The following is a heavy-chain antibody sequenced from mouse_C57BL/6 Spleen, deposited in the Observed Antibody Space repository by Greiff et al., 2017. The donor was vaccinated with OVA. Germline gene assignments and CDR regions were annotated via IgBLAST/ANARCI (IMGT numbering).Heavy chain of an antibody. D-gene: IGHD1-1*01. CDR1: GFTFTDYY. CDR3: GGSSYGDYAMDY. Sequence: EVQGVESGPVLVKPGPSVKISCKASGFTFTDYYMHWVKQSHGKSLEWIGLVYPYNGGTSYNQKFKGKATLTVDTSSSTAYMELNSLTSEDSAVYYCGGSSYGDYAMDYWGQGTSVTVSS. J-gene: IGHJ4*01. CDR2: VYPYNGGT. V-gene: IGHV1-36*01.